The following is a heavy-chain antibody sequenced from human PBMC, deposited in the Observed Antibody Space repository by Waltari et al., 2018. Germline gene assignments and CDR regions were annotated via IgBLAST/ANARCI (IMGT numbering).Heavy chain of an antibody. CDR1: GDSISSSSYY. V-gene: IGHV4-39*01. D-gene: IGHD2-15*01. CDR2: MYYSGST. J-gene: IGHJ4*02. CDR3: VRHARTTSGGKHFDH. Sequence: QLQLQESGPGLVKASETLSLTCTVSGDSISSSSYYWGWVRQPPGKGLEWIGNMYYSGSTVYNPYLKGRVTISGDTSKSQFSLKLSSVTAADTSMYYCVRHARTTSGGKHFDHWGQGMLVTVSP.